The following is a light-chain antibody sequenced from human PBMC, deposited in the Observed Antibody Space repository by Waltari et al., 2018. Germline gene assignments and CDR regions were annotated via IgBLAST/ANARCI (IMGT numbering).Light chain of an antibody. CDR1: QSITSH. CDR3: QQSYITPYT. CDR2: TAS. V-gene: IGKV1-39*01. Sequence: DIQMTQAPSSLSASVGDRVTMTCRASQSITSHLNLFQQQPGKAPKLLIHTASSLQSGVPSRFSCSGSGTHFTLTITSLQPEDFATYFCQQSYITPYTFGQGTKLEIK. J-gene: IGKJ2*01.